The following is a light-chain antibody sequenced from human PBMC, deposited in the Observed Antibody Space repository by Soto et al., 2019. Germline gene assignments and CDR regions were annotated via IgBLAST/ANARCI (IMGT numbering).Light chain of an antibody. Sequence: QSALAQPASVSGSPGPSLTLSCTGNSSEVGSYNLVSWYQQHPGEAPKLMIYGGTKRPSGVSNRFSGSKSGNTASLTISGLQAEDEADYYCCSYAGITTYYVFGTETKVTVL. J-gene: IGLJ1*01. CDR3: CSYAGITTYYV. V-gene: IGLV2-23*01. CDR1: SSEVGSYNL. CDR2: GGT.